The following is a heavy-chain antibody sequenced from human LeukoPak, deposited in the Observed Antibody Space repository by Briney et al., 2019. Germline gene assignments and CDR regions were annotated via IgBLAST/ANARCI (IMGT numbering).Heavy chain of an antibody. J-gene: IGHJ3*02. CDR1: GYSFTSYW. D-gene: IGHD2-2*01. CDR2: IYPGDSDT. V-gene: IGHV5-51*01. CDR3: ARRGYCSSTSCYAFDI. Sequence: GESLEISCKGSGYSFTSYWIGWVRPMPGKGVEWMGIIYPGDSDTRYSPSFQGQVTISADKSISTAYLQWSSLKASDTAMYYCARRGYCSSTSCYAFDIWGQGTMVTVSS.